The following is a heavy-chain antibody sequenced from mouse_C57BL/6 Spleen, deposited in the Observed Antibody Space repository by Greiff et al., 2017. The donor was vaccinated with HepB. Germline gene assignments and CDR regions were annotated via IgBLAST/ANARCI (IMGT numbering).Heavy chain of an antibody. CDR1: GFTFSDYG. V-gene: IGHV5-17*01. Sequence: EVQLVESGGGLVKPGGSLKLSCAASGFTFSDYGMHWVRQAPEKGLEWVAYISSGSSTIYYADTVKGRFTISRDNAKNTLFLQMTSLRSEDTAMYYCARPPFTTVVAPFDYWGQGTTLTVSS. CDR2: ISSGSSTI. CDR3: ARPPFTTVVAPFDY. D-gene: IGHD1-1*01. J-gene: IGHJ2*01.